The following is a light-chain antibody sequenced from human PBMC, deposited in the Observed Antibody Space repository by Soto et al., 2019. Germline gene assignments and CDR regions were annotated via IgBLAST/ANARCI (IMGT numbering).Light chain of an antibody. CDR1: QTVRDN. Sequence: IVMTHSPATLYVSPGYRATLSCRASQTVRDNLAWYQQKPGQAPRLLIYGASTRATGIPAMFSGSGSGTEFTLTLNSLQSEDFALYFCQQSNNWPYTFGQGTKLQI. V-gene: IGKV3-15*01. J-gene: IGKJ2*01. CDR3: QQSNNWPYT. CDR2: GAS.